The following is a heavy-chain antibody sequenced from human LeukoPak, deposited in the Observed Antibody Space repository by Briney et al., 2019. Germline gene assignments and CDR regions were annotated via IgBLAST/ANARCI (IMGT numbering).Heavy chain of an antibody. J-gene: IGHJ4*02. CDR3: ATTRRGDRSGYFYGQGDY. CDR2: IFYSGTT. Sequence: SETLSLTCTVSGVSMSTTGYFWSWIRQYPGKGLEWIGYIFYSGTTNYNPSLESRVTISVDTSKNQFSLDLTSVTAADTAVYYCATTRRGDRSGYFYGQGDYWGQGTLVTVSS. CDR1: GVSMSTTGYF. V-gene: IGHV4-31*03. D-gene: IGHD3-22*01.